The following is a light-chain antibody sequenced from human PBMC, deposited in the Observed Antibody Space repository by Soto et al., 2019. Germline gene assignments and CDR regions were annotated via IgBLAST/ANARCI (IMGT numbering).Light chain of an antibody. CDR3: QQYGSSPFT. V-gene: IGKV3-20*01. J-gene: IGKJ4*01. Sequence: EIVLTQSPCTLSSSPGERATLSCRASLSVSSDYLAWYQQKPGQAPRLLIHAASSRPTGIPDRISGSGSGTDFTLTISGLQPEDSAVYYCQQYGSSPFTFGGGTKVEIK. CDR1: LSVSSDY. CDR2: AAS.